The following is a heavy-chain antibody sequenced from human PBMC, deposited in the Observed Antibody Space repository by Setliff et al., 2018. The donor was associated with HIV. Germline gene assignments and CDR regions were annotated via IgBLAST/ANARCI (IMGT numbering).Heavy chain of an antibody. CDR2: IYTSGSTSGSA. CDR1: GGSISSGTYY. J-gene: IGHJ5*02. D-gene: IGHD2-15*01. Sequence: PSETLSLTCTVSGGSISSGTYYWSWIRQPAGKGLEWIGHIYTSGSTSGSANYNPSLKSRVTISVDTSKNQFSLNLNSVTAADTAVYYCVRHHDSDFSGDPDWFDPWGQGILVTVSS. CDR3: VRHHDSDFSGDPDWFDP. V-gene: IGHV4-61*09.